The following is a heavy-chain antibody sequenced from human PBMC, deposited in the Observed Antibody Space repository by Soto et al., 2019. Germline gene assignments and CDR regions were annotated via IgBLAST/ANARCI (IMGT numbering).Heavy chain of an antibody. CDR2: ISGSGGST. Sequence: GGSLRLSCAASGFTFSSYAMSWVRQAPGKGLEWVSAISGSGGSTYYADSVKGRFTISRDNSKNTLYLQMNSLRAEDTAVYYCAKDEGLAGGTGRWFAFDIWGQGTMVTVSS. J-gene: IGHJ3*02. V-gene: IGHV3-23*01. CDR3: AKDEGLAGGTGRWFAFDI. CDR1: GFTFSSYA. D-gene: IGHD1-1*01.